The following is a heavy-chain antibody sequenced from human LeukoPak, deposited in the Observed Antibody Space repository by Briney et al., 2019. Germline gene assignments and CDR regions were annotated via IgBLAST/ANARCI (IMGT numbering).Heavy chain of an antibody. CDR3: ATEASGLNWFDP. CDR2: VNPNSGGT. Sequence: ASVKVSCKASGYTFIDYYIHWVRQAPGQGLEWMGWVNPNSGGTNYAQKFQGRVTMTRDTSITTTYMELSRLTSDDSAVYFCATEASGLNWFDPWGQGTLVTVSS. V-gene: IGHV1-2*02. CDR1: GYTFIDYY. J-gene: IGHJ5*02. D-gene: IGHD3-3*01.